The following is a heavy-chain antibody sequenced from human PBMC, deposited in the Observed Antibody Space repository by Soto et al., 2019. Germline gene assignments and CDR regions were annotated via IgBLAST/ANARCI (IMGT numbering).Heavy chain of an antibody. V-gene: IGHV5-51*01. CDR3: ARRDMLTGYVYFDY. CDR2: IYPDDSDT. Sequence: GGSPKNSRKGSGYSFSHYLIGWGRPNPGKGLEWMGIIYPDDSDTRYSPSFQGHVTISADKSISTAYLQWSSLKASDSATYYCARRDMLTGYVYFDYWGQGTQVTVSS. J-gene: IGHJ4*02. D-gene: IGHD3-9*01. CDR1: GYSFSHYL.